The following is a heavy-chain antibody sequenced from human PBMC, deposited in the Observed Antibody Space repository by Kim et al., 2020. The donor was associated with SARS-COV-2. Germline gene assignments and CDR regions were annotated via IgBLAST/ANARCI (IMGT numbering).Heavy chain of an antibody. CDR1: GFTFSSYW. V-gene: IGHV3-7*01. D-gene: IGHD6-19*01. CDR3: ARDGGGRDSSGWPVNYWYFDL. Sequence: GGSLRLSCAASGFTFSSYWMSWVRQAPGKGLEWVANIKQDGSEKYYVDSVKGRFTISRDNAKNSLYLQMNSLRAEDTAVYYCARDGGGRDSSGWPVNYWYFDLWGRGTLVTVSS. J-gene: IGHJ2*01. CDR2: IKQDGSEK.